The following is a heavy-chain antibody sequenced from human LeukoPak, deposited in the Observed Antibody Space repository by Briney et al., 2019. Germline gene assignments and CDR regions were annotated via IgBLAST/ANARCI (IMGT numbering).Heavy chain of an antibody. J-gene: IGHJ3*02. V-gene: IGHV3-33*01. CDR1: GFTFSSYG. CDR3: ARVHWGNYYLNAFDI. D-gene: IGHD3-10*01. CDR2: TWYDGSNK. Sequence: GGSLRLSCAASGFTFSSYGMHWVRQAPGKGLEWVAVTWYDGSNKYYADSVKGRFTISRDNPKNTLYLQMNSLRVEDTAVYYCARVHWGNYYLNAFDIWGQGTMVTVSS.